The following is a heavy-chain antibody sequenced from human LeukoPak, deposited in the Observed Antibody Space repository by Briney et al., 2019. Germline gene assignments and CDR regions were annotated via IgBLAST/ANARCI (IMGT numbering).Heavy chain of an antibody. Sequence: GGSLRLSCAVSGITLSNYGMSWVRQAPGKGLEWVAGICDRGSRTNYADSVKGRFTISTDHPKNTLYLQMNSLRAEDTAVYYCAKDGYDFWSGYTFDYWGQGTLVTVSS. CDR1: GITLSNYG. CDR2: ICDRGSRT. J-gene: IGHJ4*02. V-gene: IGHV3-23*01. D-gene: IGHD3-3*01. CDR3: AKDGYDFWSGYTFDY.